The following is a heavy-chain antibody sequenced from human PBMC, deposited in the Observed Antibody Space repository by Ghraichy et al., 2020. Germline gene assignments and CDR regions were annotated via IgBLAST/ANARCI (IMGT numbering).Heavy chain of an antibody. Sequence: SVKVSCKASGGTFSSYAISWVRQAPGQGLGWMGGIIPIFGTANYAQKFQGRVTITADESTSTAYMELSSLRSEDTAVYYCARGMDPKYYYGMDVWGQGTTVTVSS. J-gene: IGHJ6*02. V-gene: IGHV1-69*13. CDR2: IIPIFGTA. D-gene: IGHD3/OR15-3a*01. CDR1: GGTFSSYA. CDR3: ARGMDPKYYYGMDV.